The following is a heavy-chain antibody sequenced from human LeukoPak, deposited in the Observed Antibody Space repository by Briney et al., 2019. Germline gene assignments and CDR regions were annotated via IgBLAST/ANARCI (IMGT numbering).Heavy chain of an antibody. V-gene: IGHV3-74*01. J-gene: IGHJ6*02. D-gene: IGHD3-3*01. Sequence: GGSLRLSCAASGFTFSSYWMHWVRQAPGKGLVWVSRINSDGSSTSYADSVKGRFTISRDNAKNTLYLQTNSLRAEDTAVYYGAREHYDFWSGFYYYYYGMDVWGQGTTVTVSS. CDR2: INSDGSST. CDR3: AREHYDFWSGFYYYYYGMDV. CDR1: GFTFSSYW.